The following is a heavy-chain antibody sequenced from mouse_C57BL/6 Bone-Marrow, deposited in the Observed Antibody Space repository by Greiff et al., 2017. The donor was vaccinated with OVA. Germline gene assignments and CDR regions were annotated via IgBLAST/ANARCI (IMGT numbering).Heavy chain of an antibody. Sequence: VESGGGLVQPGGSLKLSCAASGFTFSDYYMYWVRQTPEKRLEWVAYISNGGGSTYYPDTVKGRFTISRDNAKNTLYLQMSRLKSEDTAMYYCARRNDGYSFAYWGQGTLVTVSA. J-gene: IGHJ3*01. V-gene: IGHV5-12*01. CDR1: GFTFSDYY. D-gene: IGHD2-3*01. CDR3: ARRNDGYSFAY. CDR2: ISNGGGST.